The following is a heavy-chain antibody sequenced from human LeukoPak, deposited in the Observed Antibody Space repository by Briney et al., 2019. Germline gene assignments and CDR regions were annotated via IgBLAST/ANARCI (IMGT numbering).Heavy chain of an antibody. CDR3: ARKENVYYYFDY. CDR2: IYYSGST. CDR1: GGSFSGYY. Sequence: ASETLSLTCAVYGGSFSGYYWRWIRQPPGKGLEWIGYIYYSGSTNYNPSLKSRVTISVDTSKNQFSLKLSSVTAVDTAVYYCARKENVYYYFDYWGQGTLVTVSS. D-gene: IGHD3-10*01. V-gene: IGHV4-59*12. J-gene: IGHJ4*02.